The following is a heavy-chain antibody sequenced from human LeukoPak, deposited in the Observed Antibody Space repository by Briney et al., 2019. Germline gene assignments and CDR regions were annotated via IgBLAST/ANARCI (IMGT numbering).Heavy chain of an antibody. CDR3: AKGYFDY. Sequence: GGSLRLSCAASGFTFSSYGMHWVRQAPGKGLEWVAVISYDGSNKYYADSVKGRFTISRDNSKNTLYLQMNSLRAEDTAVYYCAKGYFDYWGQGTLVTVSS. V-gene: IGHV3-30*18. CDR2: ISYDGSNK. D-gene: IGHD3-10*01. CDR1: GFTFSSYG. J-gene: IGHJ4*02.